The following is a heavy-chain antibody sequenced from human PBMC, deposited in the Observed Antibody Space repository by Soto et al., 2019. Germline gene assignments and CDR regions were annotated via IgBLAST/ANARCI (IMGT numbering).Heavy chain of an antibody. J-gene: IGHJ4*02. Sequence: PSETLSLTCAVYGGSFSGYYWSWIRQLPGKGLEWIGHRYYSESTYYNPSLKSRVSISLGTSKNQFSLKLSFVTAADTAMYYCARTKCSGGSCYSWSLDYWGQGTPVTVSS. D-gene: IGHD2-15*01. V-gene: IGHV4-34*01. CDR3: ARTKCSGGSCYSWSLDY. CDR2: RYYSEST. CDR1: GGSFSGYY.